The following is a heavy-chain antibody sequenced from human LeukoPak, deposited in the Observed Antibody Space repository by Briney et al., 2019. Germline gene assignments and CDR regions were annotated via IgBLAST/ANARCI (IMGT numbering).Heavy chain of an antibody. CDR3: AKGSGEVVIADEDY. D-gene: IGHD2-21*01. V-gene: IGHV3-23*01. CDR2: ISGSGGST. J-gene: IGHJ4*02. CDR1: GFTFSSYA. Sequence: PGGSLRLSCAASGFTFSSYAMSWVCQAPGKGLEWVSAISGSGGSTYYADSVKGRFTISRDNSKNTLYLQMNSLRAEDTAVYYCAKGSGEVVIADEDYWGQGTLVTVSS.